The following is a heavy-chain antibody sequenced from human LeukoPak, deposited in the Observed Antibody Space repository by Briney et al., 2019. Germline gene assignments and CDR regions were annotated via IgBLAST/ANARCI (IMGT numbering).Heavy chain of an antibody. CDR2: IYTSGST. Sequence: SQTLSLTCTVSGGSISSGSYYWSWIRQPAGKGLEWIGRIYTSGSTNYNPSLKSRVTISVDTSKNQFSLKLSSVTAADTAVYYCARGAVWGQGTLVTVSS. J-gene: IGHJ4*02. CDR3: ARGAV. D-gene: IGHD4-11*01. V-gene: IGHV4-61*02. CDR1: GGSISSGSYY.